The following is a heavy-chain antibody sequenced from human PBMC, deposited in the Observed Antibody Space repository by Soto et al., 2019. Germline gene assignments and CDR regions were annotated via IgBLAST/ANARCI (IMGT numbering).Heavy chain of an antibody. Sequence: GGSLRLSCAASGFTFSSYGMHWVRQAPGKGLEWVAVIWYDGSNKYYADSVKGRFTISRDNSKNTLYLQMNSLRAEDTAVYYCARDPNNSRGYSYVTYGMDVWGQGTTVTVSS. CDR3: ARDPNNSRGYSYVTYGMDV. D-gene: IGHD5-18*01. J-gene: IGHJ6*02. V-gene: IGHV3-33*01. CDR1: GFTFSSYG. CDR2: IWYDGSNK.